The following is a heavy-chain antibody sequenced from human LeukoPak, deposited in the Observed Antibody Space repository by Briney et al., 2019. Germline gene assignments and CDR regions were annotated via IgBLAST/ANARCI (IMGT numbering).Heavy chain of an antibody. V-gene: IGHV1-46*01. D-gene: IGHD3-22*01. CDR3: ARESDYYDSSGYYYHY. CDR2: INPSGGST. J-gene: IGHJ4*02. CDR1: GYTFTSYY. Sequence: ASVKVSCKASGYTFTSYYMHWVRQAPGQGLEWMGLINPSGGSTSYAQKFQGRVTMTRDTSTSTVYMELSSLRSEDTAVYYCARESDYYDSSGYYYHYWGQGTLVTVSS.